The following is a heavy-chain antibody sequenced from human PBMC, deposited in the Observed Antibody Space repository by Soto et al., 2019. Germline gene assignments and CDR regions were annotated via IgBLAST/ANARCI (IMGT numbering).Heavy chain of an antibody. Sequence: EVQLVESGGGLVQPGGSLRLSCAASEFTFSGRSVHWVRQAPGKGLEWVSGIDKVGTDSTYADSVKGRFTSSRDNAKNTVDLQMNSLRVEDTAVYYCARGWFGPDVWGKGTTVTVSS. J-gene: IGHJ6*03. CDR3: ARGWFGPDV. D-gene: IGHD3-10*01. CDR2: IDKVGTDS. CDR1: EFTFSGRS. V-gene: IGHV3-74*01.